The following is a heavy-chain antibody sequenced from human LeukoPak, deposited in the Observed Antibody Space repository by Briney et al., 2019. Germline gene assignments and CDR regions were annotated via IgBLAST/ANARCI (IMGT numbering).Heavy chain of an antibody. J-gene: IGHJ6*03. CDR1: GFTFSDYY. CDR3: ARDLMGYDSSGYYTYYYYMDV. CDR2: ISSSGSTI. Sequence: GGSLRLSRAASGFTFSDYYMSWIRQAPGKGLEWVSYISSSGSTIYYADSVKGRFTISRDNAKNSLYLQMNSLRAEDTAVYYCARDLMGYDSSGYYTYYYYMDVWGKGTTVTVSS. D-gene: IGHD3-22*01. V-gene: IGHV3-11*01.